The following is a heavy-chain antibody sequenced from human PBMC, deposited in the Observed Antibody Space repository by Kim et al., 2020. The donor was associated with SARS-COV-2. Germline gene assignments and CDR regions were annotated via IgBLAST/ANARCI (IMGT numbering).Heavy chain of an antibody. V-gene: IGHV1-69*04. D-gene: IGHD3-22*01. Sequence: SVKVSCKAPGGTFDNYAISWVRQAPGQGLEWMGRIIPIIYAANYAQKFQGRATITADKSTSTAHMELSSLRSEDTAGYYCARTFYHDSSGYYYFDYWGQGTQVTVSS. CDR2: IIPIIYAA. CDR3: ARTFYHDSSGYYYFDY. CDR1: GGTFDNYA. J-gene: IGHJ4*02.